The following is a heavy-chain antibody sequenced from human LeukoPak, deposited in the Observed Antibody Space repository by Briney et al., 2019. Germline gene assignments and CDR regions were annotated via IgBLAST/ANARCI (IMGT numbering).Heavy chain of an antibody. J-gene: IGHJ4*02. CDR2: ISSSSSYI. D-gene: IGHD6-13*01. V-gene: IGHV3-21*01. CDR3: ARDEIAAAGNPFDY. CDR1: GFTFSSYS. Sequence: PGGSLRLSCAASGFTFSSYSMNWVRQAPGKGLEWVSSISSSSSYIYYADSVKGRFTISRDNAKNSLYLQMNSLGAEDTAVYYCARDEIAAAGNPFDYWGQGTLVTVSS.